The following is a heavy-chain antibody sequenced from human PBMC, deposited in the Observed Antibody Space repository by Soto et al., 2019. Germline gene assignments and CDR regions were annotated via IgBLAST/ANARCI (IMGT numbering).Heavy chain of an antibody. CDR3: ARGLATLPVFAFDV. V-gene: IGHV2-5*01. J-gene: IGHJ3*01. CDR1: GFSFSTSGVG. D-gene: IGHD6-6*01. CDR2: IYWSGDE. Sequence: QMTLMESGPTLVRPTQTLTLTCSFYGFSFSTSGVGVGWVRQPPGKALEWLALIYWSGDEHYRPSLKSRLTNTKDTSKNQVVLIMTNMDPVDTATYYCARGLATLPVFAFDVWGQGTTVTVSS.